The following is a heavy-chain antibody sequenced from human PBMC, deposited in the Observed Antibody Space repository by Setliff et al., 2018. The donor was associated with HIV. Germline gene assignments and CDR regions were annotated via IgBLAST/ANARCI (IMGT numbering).Heavy chain of an antibody. CDR1: GGSISSGSYY. J-gene: IGHJ4*02. Sequence: PSETLSLTCSVSGGSISSGSYYWSWIRQPAGKGLEWIGHIYTSGSSTYNPSLKSRVTISRDTSKNQFSLKLSSVTAADTAVYYCARDRYGDYAYFDYWGQGTLVTVSS. V-gene: IGHV4-61*09. CDR3: ARDRYGDYAYFDY. CDR2: IYTSGSS. D-gene: IGHD4-17*01.